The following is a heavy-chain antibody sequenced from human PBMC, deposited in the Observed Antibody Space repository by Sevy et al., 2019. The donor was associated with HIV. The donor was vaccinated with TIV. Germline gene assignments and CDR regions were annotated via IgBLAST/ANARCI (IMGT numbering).Heavy chain of an antibody. J-gene: IGHJ4*02. V-gene: IGHV3-23*01. D-gene: IGHD6-19*01. Sequence: GGSLRLSWAASGFTFSSFSMSWVRQAPGEGLEWVSTITDTYDTYYTDSLKGRFSISRDNSENTLFLQINSLRTEDTAVYYCAKGTQQWPTDYWGQGTLVTVSS. CDR3: AKGTQQWPTDY. CDR1: GFTFSSFS. CDR2: ITDTYDT.